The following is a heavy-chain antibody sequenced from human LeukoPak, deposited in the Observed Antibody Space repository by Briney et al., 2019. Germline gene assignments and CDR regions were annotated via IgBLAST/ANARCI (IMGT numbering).Heavy chain of an antibody. D-gene: IGHD1-7*01. CDR3: ARGGPDPGENYYFDY. CDR1: GFTSSSYA. Sequence: GGSLRLSCAASGFTSSSYAMSWVRQAPGKGLEWVSAISGSGGSTYYADSVKGRFTISRDNSKNTLYLQLNSLRAEDTAVYYCARGGPDPGENYYFDYWGQGTLVTVSS. J-gene: IGHJ4*02. CDR2: ISGSGGST. V-gene: IGHV3-23*01.